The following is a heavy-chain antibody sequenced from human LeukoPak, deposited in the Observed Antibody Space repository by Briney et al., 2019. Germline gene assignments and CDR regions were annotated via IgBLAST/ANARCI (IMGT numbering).Heavy chain of an antibody. D-gene: IGHD3-10*01. CDR1: GFTFSSYG. V-gene: IGHV3-23*01. CDR2: VSGSGEST. CDR3: ARAFLWFGELYVAHWYFDL. J-gene: IGHJ2*01. Sequence: GGSLRLSCGASGFTFSSYGMSWVRQAPGKGLEWVSSVSGSGESTYYADSVKGRFTISRDNAKNSLFLQMNSLRAEDTAVYYCARAFLWFGELYVAHWYFDLWGRGTLVTVSS.